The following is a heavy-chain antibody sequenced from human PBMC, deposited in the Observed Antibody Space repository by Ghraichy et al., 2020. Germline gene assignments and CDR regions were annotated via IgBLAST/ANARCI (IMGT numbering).Heavy chain of an antibody. D-gene: IGHD1-26*01. V-gene: IGHV3-23*01. CDR2: ISGSGSST. CDR3: AKNMGSGSYSTFDN. Sequence: GGSLRLSCAASGFTFSSYAMSWVRQAPGKGLEWVSAISGSGSSTYYADSVKGRFTISRDNSKNTLYLQMNSLRAEDTAVYYCAKNMGSGSYSTFDNWGQGTLVTVSS. J-gene: IGHJ4*02. CDR1: GFTFSSYA.